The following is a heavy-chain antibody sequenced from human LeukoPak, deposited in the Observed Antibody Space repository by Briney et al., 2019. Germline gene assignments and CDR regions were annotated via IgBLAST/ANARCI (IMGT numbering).Heavy chain of an antibody. J-gene: IGHJ4*02. D-gene: IGHD3-22*01. CDR2: IFYSGST. CDR1: SGSINNYY. Sequence: PSETLSLTCTVSSGSINNYYWNWIRQPPGKGLEWIGYIFYSGSTNYNPSLNSRVTISVDTSKNQFSLKLSSVTAADTAVYYCARDYYDSRGFSHFDSCGRGTLVTVPS. CDR3: ARDYYDSRGFSHFDS. V-gene: IGHV4-59*01.